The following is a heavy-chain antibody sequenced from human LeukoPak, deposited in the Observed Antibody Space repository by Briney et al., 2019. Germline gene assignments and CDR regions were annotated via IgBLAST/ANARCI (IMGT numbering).Heavy chain of an antibody. CDR2: VSETADRT. J-gene: IGHJ4*02. D-gene: IGHD5-24*01. V-gene: IGHV3-23*01. CDR1: GFTISTHV. Sequence: PGGSLRLSCAASGFTISTHVMNWVRQAPGKGLEWVSSVSETADRTFYADSVRGRFTITRDNSRNTLYLEMNSLTVEDTAVYYCTRRGADGWGFFDYWGQGTLVTVSS. CDR3: TRRGADGWGFFDY.